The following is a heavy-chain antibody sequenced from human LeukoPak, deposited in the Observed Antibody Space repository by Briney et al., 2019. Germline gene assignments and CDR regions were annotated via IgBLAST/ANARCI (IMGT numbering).Heavy chain of an antibody. J-gene: IGHJ6*03. Sequence: PGGSLRLSCAASGFTFSSYWMSWVRQAPGKGLEWVANIKKDGSEKYYVDSVKGRFTISRDNAKNSLYLQMNSLRAEDTAVYYCARDKRDFYYYYMDVWGKGTTVTVSS. CDR2: IKKDGSEK. CDR3: ARDKRDFYYYYMDV. D-gene: IGHD3-3*01. V-gene: IGHV3-7*01. CDR1: GFTFSSYW.